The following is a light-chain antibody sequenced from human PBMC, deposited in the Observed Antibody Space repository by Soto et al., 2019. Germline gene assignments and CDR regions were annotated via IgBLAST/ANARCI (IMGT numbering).Light chain of an antibody. Sequence: DIQMTQSPSSLSASVGDRVTITCRASQSISSYLGWYQQKPGKAPKRLIYAASSLQSGVPSRFSGSGSGTEFTLTISSLQPEDFATYYCLQHNSYPPTFGQGTRLEIK. J-gene: IGKJ5*01. CDR2: AAS. V-gene: IGKV1-17*01. CDR1: QSISSY. CDR3: LQHNSYPPT.